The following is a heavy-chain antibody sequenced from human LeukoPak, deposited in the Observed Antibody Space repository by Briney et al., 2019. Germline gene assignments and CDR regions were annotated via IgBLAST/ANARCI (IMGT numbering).Heavy chain of an antibody. CDR2: INSDGSST. D-gene: IGHD3-22*01. V-gene: IGHV3-74*01. CDR1: GFTFSSYW. CDR3: ARGDPSWGVVVESEAHY. Sequence: GGSLRLSCAASGFTFSSYWMHWVRQAPGKGLVWVSRINSDGSSTSYADSVKGRFTISRDNAKNTLHLQMNSLRVEDTAVYYCARGDPSWGVVVESEAHYWGQGALVTVSS. J-gene: IGHJ4*02.